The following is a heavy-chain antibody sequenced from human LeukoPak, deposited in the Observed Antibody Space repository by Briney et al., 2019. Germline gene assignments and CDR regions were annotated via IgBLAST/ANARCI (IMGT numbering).Heavy chain of an antibody. CDR1: GFTFSNYW. V-gene: IGHV3-74*01. Sequence: PGGSLRLSCEASGFTFSNYWIHGVRQAPGKGGEWVSRISQDGSDTIYADSVKGRLTVSRDNAKNTVFLQLSSLKAEDTAVYYCARYHTGGFWGQGRLVTVSS. J-gene: IGHJ4*02. CDR3: ARYHTGGF. CDR2: ISQDGSDT. D-gene: IGHD1-14*01.